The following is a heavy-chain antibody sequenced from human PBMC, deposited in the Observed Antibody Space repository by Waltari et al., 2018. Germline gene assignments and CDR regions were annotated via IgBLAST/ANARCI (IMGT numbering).Heavy chain of an antibody. J-gene: IGHJ4*02. V-gene: IGHV3-7*01. Sequence: EVQVVESGGALVQPGGSLRLSCAAPGFPFSSYRMTWVRQAPGKGLEWVANINADGSEKEYVDSVKGRFTISRDNAKNSLYLQMNSLRVEDTAVYYCARLHSANYWGQGTLVTVSS. CDR1: GFPFSSYR. CDR3: ARLHSANY. CDR2: INADGSEK. D-gene: IGHD2-15*01.